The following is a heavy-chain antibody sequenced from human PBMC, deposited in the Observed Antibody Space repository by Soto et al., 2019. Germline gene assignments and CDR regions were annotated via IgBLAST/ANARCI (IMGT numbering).Heavy chain of an antibody. CDR1: GGTFSSYA. D-gene: IGHD3-22*01. CDR3: ARDPDYYDSSGYYYSGMDV. Sequence: ASVKVSCKASGGTFSSYAISWVRQAPGQGLEWMGGIIPIFGTANYAQKFQGRVTITADESTSTAYMELSSLRSEDTAVYYCARDPDYYDSSGYYYSGMDVWGQGTTVTVSS. V-gene: IGHV1-69*13. CDR2: IIPIFGTA. J-gene: IGHJ6*02.